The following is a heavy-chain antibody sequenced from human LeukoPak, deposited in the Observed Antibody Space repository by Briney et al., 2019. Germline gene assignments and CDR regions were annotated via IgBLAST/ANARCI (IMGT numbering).Heavy chain of an antibody. Sequence: GGSLRLSCAASGFIFNNYGMHWVRQAPGKRLEWVAVISYDGSNKYYADSVKGRFTISRDNSKNTLYLQMNSLRAEDTAVYYCARESTTSCPDYWGQGTLVTVSS. V-gene: IGHV3-30*19. CDR3: ARESTTSCPDY. J-gene: IGHJ4*02. CDR1: GFIFNNYG. D-gene: IGHD2-2*01. CDR2: ISYDGSNK.